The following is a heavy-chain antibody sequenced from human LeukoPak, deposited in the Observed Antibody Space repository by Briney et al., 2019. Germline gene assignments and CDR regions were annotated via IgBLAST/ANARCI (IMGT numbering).Heavy chain of an antibody. J-gene: IGHJ4*02. CDR3: AKRINWNVDY. CDR2: IYPGDSDT. CDR1: GYSFTSHW. D-gene: IGHD1-1*01. V-gene: IGHV5-51*01. Sequence: GESLKISCKGSGYSFTSHWIGWVRQMPGKGLEWMGIIYPGDSDTRHSPSFQGQVTISADKSISTAYLQWNSLKASDTAMYYCAKRINWNVDYWGQGTLVTVSS.